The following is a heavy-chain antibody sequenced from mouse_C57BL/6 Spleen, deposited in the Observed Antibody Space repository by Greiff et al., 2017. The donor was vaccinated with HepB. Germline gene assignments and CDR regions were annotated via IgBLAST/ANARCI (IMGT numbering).Heavy chain of an antibody. CDR3: ARHGHYYGNYYAMDY. CDR2: ISNGGGST. J-gene: IGHJ4*01. V-gene: IGHV5-12*01. D-gene: IGHD1-1*01. CDR1: GFTFSDYY. Sequence: DVKLVESGGGLVQPGGSLKLSCAASGFTFSDYYMYWVRQTPEKRLEWVAYISNGGGSTYYPDTVKGRFTISRDNAKNTLYLQMSRLKSEDTAMYYCARHGHYYGNYYAMDYWGQGTSVTVSS.